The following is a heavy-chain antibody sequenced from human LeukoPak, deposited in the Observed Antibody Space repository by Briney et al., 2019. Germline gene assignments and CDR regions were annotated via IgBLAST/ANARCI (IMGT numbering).Heavy chain of an antibody. CDR1: GGTFSSYA. CDR3: ARSHYDFWSGYSGQFYYMDV. J-gene: IGHJ6*03. D-gene: IGHD3-3*01. Sequence: SVKVSCKASGGTFSSYAISWVRQAPGQGLEWMGGIIPIFGTANYAQKFQGRVTITADESTSTAYMELSSLRSEDTAVYYCARSHYDFWSGYSGQFYYMDVWGKGTTVTVSS. V-gene: IGHV1-69*01. CDR2: IIPIFGTA.